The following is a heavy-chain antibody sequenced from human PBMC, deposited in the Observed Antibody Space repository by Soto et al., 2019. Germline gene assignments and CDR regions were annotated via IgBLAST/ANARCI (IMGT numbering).Heavy chain of an antibody. CDR3: ARDGLNDPPDWFDP. CDR1: GFTFSSYS. J-gene: IGHJ5*02. V-gene: IGHV3-48*02. Sequence: SLSLSCAASGFTFSSYSMNWVRQAPGKGLEWVSYISSSSSTIYYADSVKGRFTISRDNAKNSLYLQMNSLRDEDTAVYYCARDGLNDPPDWFDPWGQGTLVTVSS. CDR2: ISSSSSTI. D-gene: IGHD3-22*01.